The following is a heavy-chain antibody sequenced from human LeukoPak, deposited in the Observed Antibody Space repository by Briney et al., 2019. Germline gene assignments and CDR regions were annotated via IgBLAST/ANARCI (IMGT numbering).Heavy chain of an antibody. CDR2: ISGGFDNT. J-gene: IGHJ4*02. D-gene: IGHD6-19*01. CDR1: GFTFSTYA. V-gene: IGHV3-23*01. CDR3: AKAVAGLFDY. Sequence: GGSLRLSCAASGFTFSTYAMSWVRQGPGKGLEWVSTISGGFDNTYYADSVKGRFTTSRDNSKNTLYLQMNSVRAEDTAVYYCAKAVAGLFDYWGQGTLVTVSS.